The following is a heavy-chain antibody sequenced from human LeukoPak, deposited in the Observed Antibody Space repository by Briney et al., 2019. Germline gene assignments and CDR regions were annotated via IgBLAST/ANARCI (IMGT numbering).Heavy chain of an antibody. CDR2: IYYSGSN. J-gene: IGHJ4*02. CDR3: ARDHSCSTEDY. V-gene: IGHV4-59*12. Sequence: PSETLSLICTVSGGSISSYYWSWIRQPPGKGLEWIGYIYYSGSNNYNPSLKSRVTISVDTSKNQVSLKLNSVTAADTAVYYCARDHSCSTEDYWGQGTLVTVSS. D-gene: IGHD6-13*01. CDR1: GGSISSYY.